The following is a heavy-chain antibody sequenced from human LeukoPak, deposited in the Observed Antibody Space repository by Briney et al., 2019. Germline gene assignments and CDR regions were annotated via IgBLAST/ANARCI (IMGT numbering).Heavy chain of an antibody. CDR2: ISYDGSYK. CDR3: AKGAGTYYHYGMDV. J-gene: IGHJ6*02. CDR1: GFTFSNYG. D-gene: IGHD6-13*01. Sequence: GGTLRLSYAASGFTFSNYGMHWVRQAPGKGLEWVAVISYDGSYKYYADSVKGRFTISRDNSKNTLYLQMNSLRAEDTAVYYCAKGAGTYYHYGMDVWGQGTTVTVSS. V-gene: IGHV3-30*18.